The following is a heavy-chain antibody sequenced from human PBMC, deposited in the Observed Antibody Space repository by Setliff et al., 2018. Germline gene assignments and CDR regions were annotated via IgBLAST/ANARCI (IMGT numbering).Heavy chain of an antibody. CDR2: IIPLFETT. CDR1: GGIFNSFS. Sequence: SVKVSCKASGGIFNSFSITWVRQAPGQGLEWMGRIIPLFETTNYVEKFQGRVTITADKSTSTAYMELSSLRSDDTAVYYCARVSYSSFLNWFDPWGQGTLVTVSS. J-gene: IGHJ5*02. CDR3: ARVSYSSFLNWFDP. V-gene: IGHV1-69*06. D-gene: IGHD6-6*01.